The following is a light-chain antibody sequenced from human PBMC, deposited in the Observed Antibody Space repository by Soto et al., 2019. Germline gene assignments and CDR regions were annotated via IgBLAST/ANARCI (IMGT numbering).Light chain of an antibody. V-gene: IGLV2-8*01. Sequence: QSVLTQPPSASGSPGQSVTISCTGTSSDVGAYNYVSWYQQHPGKAPQLMIYEVSKRPSGVPDRFSGSKSGNTASLTVSGLQAEDEADYYCSSYAGSNNWVFGGGTQLTVL. CDR2: EVS. CDR3: SSYAGSNNWV. CDR1: SSDVGAYNY. J-gene: IGLJ3*02.